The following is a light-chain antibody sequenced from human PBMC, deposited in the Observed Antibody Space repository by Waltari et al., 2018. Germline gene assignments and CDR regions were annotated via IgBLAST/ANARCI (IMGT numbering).Light chain of an antibody. J-gene: IGLJ2*01. V-gene: IGLV1-44*01. CDR3: AAWDDSLNGVV. Sequence: QSVLTQQPSASGTPGQRVTISCSGSSSNIGSNTVNWYQQLPRTAPKLLIYSNNQRPSGFPDRFSGSKSGPSASLAISGLQSEDEADYYCAAWDDSLNGVVFGGGTKLTIL. CDR2: SNN. CDR1: SSNIGSNT.